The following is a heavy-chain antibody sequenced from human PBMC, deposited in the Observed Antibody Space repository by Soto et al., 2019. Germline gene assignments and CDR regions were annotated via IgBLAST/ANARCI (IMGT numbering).Heavy chain of an antibody. D-gene: IGHD6-13*01. V-gene: IGHV3-23*01. CDR2: ISGSGGST. J-gene: IGHJ4*02. CDR3: AKTVPGIAAAGTFRYDY. Sequence: GGSLRLSCAASVFTFSSYAMSWVRQAPGKGLEWVSAISGSGGSTYYADSVKGRFTISRDNSKNTLYLQMNSLRAEDTAVYYCAKTVPGIAAAGTFRYDYWGQGTLVTVSS. CDR1: VFTFSSYA.